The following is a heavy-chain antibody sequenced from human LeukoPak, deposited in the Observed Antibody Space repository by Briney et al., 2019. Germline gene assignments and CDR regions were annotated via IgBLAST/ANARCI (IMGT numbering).Heavy chain of an antibody. J-gene: IGHJ4*02. CDR1: GITLSNYG. V-gene: IGHV3-23*01. Sequence: GGSLRLSCGVSGITLSNYGMSWVRQAPGKGLEWVAGLSGSAGGTNYADSVKGRFTISRDNSKNTLFLQMDRLRAEDTAVYICAKRGVVVRIFLVGFHKEAYYFASWGQGAQVTVSS. D-gene: IGHD3-3*01. CDR2: LSGSAGGT. CDR3: AKRGVVVRIFLVGFHKEAYYFAS.